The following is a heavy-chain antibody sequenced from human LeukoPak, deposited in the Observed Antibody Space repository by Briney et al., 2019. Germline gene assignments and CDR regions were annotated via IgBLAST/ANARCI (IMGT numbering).Heavy chain of an antibody. J-gene: IGHJ6*03. D-gene: IGHD3-10*01. V-gene: IGHV3-21*01. CDR3: AKDSAFYYIDV. Sequence: PGGSLRLSCAASGFTLSTHTLNWVRQAPGKGLEWVSSISSSSSYIYYADSVRGRFTISRDNSKNTLYLQMNSLRAEDTAVYYCAKDSAFYYIDVWGKGTTVIISS. CDR2: ISSSSSYI. CDR1: GFTLSTHT.